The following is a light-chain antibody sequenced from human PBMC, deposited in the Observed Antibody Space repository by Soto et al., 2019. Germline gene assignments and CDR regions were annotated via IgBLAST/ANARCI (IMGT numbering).Light chain of an antibody. CDR3: QQSYNFPRT. Sequence: DIQMTQSPSSLSASVGDRVTITCRASQNIDTYLNWYLQKPGQAPTLLIYSAYSLQSGVSPRFSGDGSGTDFTLTISSLQPEDFATYYCQQSYNFPRTFGQGTTV. V-gene: IGKV1-39*01. CDR1: QNIDTY. CDR2: SAY. J-gene: IGKJ1*01.